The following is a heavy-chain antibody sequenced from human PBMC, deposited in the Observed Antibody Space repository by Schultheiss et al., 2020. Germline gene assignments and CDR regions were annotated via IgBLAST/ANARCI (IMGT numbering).Heavy chain of an antibody. J-gene: IGHJ5*02. CDR1: GDSMNNYY. D-gene: IGHD1-26*01. Sequence: SETLSLTCTVSGDSMNNYYWNWIRQPPGKGLKGLEWIGRIYYSGSTYYNPSLKSRVTISVDTSKNQFSLKLSSVTAADTAVYYCARHVAKWELRGLNWFDPWGQGTLVTVSS. CDR3: ARHVAKWELRGLNWFDP. V-gene: IGHV4-59*05. CDR2: IYYSGST.